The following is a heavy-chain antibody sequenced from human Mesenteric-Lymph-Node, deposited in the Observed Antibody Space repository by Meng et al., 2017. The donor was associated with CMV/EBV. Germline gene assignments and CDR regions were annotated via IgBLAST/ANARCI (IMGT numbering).Heavy chain of an antibody. CDR1: GYTFTDYY. Sequence: ASVKVSCKAFGYTFTDYYMHWVRQAPGQGLEWMGWINPNSGGTNYAQKFQGRVTMTRDTSISTAYMELSRVISDDTAVYYCAPFGLGNSDSWGQGTLVTVSS. D-gene: IGHD7-27*01. CDR2: INPNSGGT. CDR3: APFGLGNSDS. J-gene: IGHJ4*02. V-gene: IGHV1-2*02.